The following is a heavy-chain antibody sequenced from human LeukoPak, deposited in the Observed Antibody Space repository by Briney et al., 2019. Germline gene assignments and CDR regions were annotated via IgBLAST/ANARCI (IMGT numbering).Heavy chain of an antibody. CDR1: GGSISSSSYY. D-gene: IGHD6-19*01. Sequence: SETLSLTCTVSGGSISSSSYYWGWIRQPPGKGLEWIGSIYYSGSTNYNPSLKSRVTISVDTSKNQFSLKLSSVTAADTAVYYCARDGYSSGWYDYYYYMDVWGKGTTVTVSS. V-gene: IGHV4-39*07. CDR3: ARDGYSSGWYDYYYYMDV. CDR2: IYYSGST. J-gene: IGHJ6*03.